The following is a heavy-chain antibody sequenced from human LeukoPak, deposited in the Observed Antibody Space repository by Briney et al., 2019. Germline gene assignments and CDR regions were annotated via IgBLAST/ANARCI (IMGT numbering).Heavy chain of an antibody. CDR1: GFTFSSYA. V-gene: IGHV3-23*01. J-gene: IGHJ4*02. CDR2: ISNSDGNT. CDR3: ARVGKVYYYDNSGPIDY. Sequence: GGSLRLSCAASGFTFSSYAMSWVRQAPGKGLEWVSTISNSDGNTYYADSVQGRFTISRDNSKNTLYLQMNSLRAEDTAVYYCARVGKVYYYDNSGPIDYWGQGTLVTVSS. D-gene: IGHD3-22*01.